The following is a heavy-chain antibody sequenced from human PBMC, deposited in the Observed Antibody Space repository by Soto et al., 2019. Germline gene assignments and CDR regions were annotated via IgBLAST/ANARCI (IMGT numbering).Heavy chain of an antibody. CDR2: ISTYNGNT. D-gene: IGHD3-22*01. J-gene: IGHJ4*02. Sequence: QVQLVQSGAEVKKPGASVKVSCKASGYTFITYGVSWVRQAPGQGLDWLGRISTYNGNTRYAERLKGRVTRTTDTTTKTASIELRNLRSDDTAVYYCARGPKDYYDNSANYFLDYWGQGTLVSVSS. CDR1: GYTFITYG. V-gene: IGHV1-18*01. CDR3: ARGPKDYYDNSANYFLDY.